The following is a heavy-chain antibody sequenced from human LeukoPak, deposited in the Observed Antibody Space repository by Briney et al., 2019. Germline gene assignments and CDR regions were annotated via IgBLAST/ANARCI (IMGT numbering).Heavy chain of an antibody. CDR2: ISYDGSNK. Sequence: PGGSLRLSCAASGFTFSSYAVHWVRQAPGKGLEWVAVISYDGSNKYYADSVKGRFTISRDNSKNTLYLQMNSLRAEDTAVYYCARDRYVWGSYRYVPGYWGQGTLVTVSS. D-gene: IGHD3-16*02. CDR3: ARDRYVWGSYRYVPGY. V-gene: IGHV3-30*04. J-gene: IGHJ4*02. CDR1: GFTFSSYA.